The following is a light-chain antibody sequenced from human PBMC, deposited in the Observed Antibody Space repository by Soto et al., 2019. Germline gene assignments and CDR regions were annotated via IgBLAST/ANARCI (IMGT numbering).Light chain of an antibody. J-gene: IGKJ2*01. CDR3: QQYGSSPYT. CDR1: KSVGGGN. V-gene: IGKV3D-20*01. Sequence: EIVLTQSPATLSLSPGERATLSCGAGKSVGGGNLAWYQQKPGLAPRLLIYDASSRATGIPDRFSGSGSGTDFTLTISRLEPEDFAVYYCQQYGSSPYTFGQGTKLEIK. CDR2: DAS.